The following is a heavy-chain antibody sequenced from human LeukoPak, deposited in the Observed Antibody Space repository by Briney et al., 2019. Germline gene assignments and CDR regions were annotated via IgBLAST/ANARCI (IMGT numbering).Heavy chain of an antibody. D-gene: IGHD1-26*01. V-gene: IGHV4-39*07. CDR1: GGSISSSSYY. Sequence: SETLSLTCTVSGGSISSSSYYWGWIRQPPGKGLEWIGSIYYSGSTNYNPSLKSRVTISVDTSKNQFSLKLSSVTAADTAVYYCARGGSPVGATNDYWGQGTLVTVSS. CDR2: IYYSGST. CDR3: ARGGSPVGATNDY. J-gene: IGHJ4*02.